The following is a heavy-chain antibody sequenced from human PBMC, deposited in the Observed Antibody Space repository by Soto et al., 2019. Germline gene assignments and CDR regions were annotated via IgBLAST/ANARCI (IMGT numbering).Heavy chain of an antibody. CDR2: IKQDGSEK. Sequence: GGSLRLSCAASGFTFSSYWMSWVRQAPGKGLEWVANIKQDGSEKYYVDSVKGRFTISRDDSKNTAYLQINSLRSEDTAVYYCTRTDLTSSNWFPWFDTWGQGTLVTVSS. CDR1: GFTFSSYW. J-gene: IGHJ5*02. V-gene: IGHV3-7*03. D-gene: IGHD2-2*01. CDR3: TRTDLTSSNWFPWFDT.